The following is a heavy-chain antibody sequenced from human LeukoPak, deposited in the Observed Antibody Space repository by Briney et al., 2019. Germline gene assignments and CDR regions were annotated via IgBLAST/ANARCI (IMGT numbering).Heavy chain of an antibody. CDR2: IYYSGST. CDR1: GGSISSSY. CDR3: ARQGPLTTAVTTRTNPFDY. Sequence: SETLSLTCTVSGGSISSSYWSWIRQPPGKGLEWIGYIYYSGSTSYNPSLKSRVTISVDTSKNQFSLKLNSVTAADTTVYYCARQGPLTTAVTTRTNPFDYWGQGTLVTVSS. J-gene: IGHJ4*02. D-gene: IGHD4-11*01. V-gene: IGHV4-59*08.